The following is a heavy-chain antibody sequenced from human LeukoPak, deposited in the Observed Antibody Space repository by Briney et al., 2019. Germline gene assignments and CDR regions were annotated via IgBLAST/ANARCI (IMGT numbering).Heavy chain of an antibody. D-gene: IGHD6-6*01. Sequence: GGSLRLSCAASGVTSNYMTWVRQAPGKGLEWVSVIYNGGTTYYADSVKGRFTISRDNSKSTLFVYLQMNSLRTDDTALYYCAGGGEAARSLAYGGQGALVTVSS. CDR3: AGGGEAARSLAY. CDR1: GVTSNY. V-gene: IGHV3-66*02. J-gene: IGHJ4*02. CDR2: IYNGGTT.